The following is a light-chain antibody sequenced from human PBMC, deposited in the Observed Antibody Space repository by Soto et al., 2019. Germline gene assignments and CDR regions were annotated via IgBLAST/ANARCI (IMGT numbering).Light chain of an antibody. Sequence: EIVMTQSPGTLSVSPGESATLSCRASQSVSTNLAWYQQKPGQAPRLLISGASTRATGIPARFSGSGSGTEFTLTISSLQSEDFAVYYCQQYNNWPPLTFGGGTKVEIK. CDR2: GAS. V-gene: IGKV3-15*01. J-gene: IGKJ4*01. CDR3: QQYNNWPPLT. CDR1: QSVSTN.